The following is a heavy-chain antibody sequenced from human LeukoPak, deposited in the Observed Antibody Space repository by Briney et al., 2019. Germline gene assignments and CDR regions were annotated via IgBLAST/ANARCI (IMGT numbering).Heavy chain of an antibody. CDR1: GYTFTSYG. CDR3: AGDLALWSGYSDSYFDY. J-gene: IGHJ4*02. V-gene: IGHV1-18*01. CDR2: ISAYNGNT. Sequence: ASVKVSCKASGYTFTSYGISWVRQAPGQGLEWMGWISAYNGNTNYAQKLQGGVTMTTDTSTGTAYMELRSLRSDDTAVYYCAGDLALWSGYSDSYFDYWGQGTLVTVSS. D-gene: IGHD3-3*01.